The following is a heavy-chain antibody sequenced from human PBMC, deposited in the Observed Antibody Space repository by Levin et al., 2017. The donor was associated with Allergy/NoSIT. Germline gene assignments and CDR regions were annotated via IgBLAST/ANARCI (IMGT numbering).Heavy chain of an antibody. V-gene: IGHV4-59*01. CDR1: SGSISSYY. Sequence: SETLSLTCSVSSGSISSYYWSWIRQPPGKGLEWIGYIYYSGNTNYNPSLKSRVTISVDTSKNQFSLRLSSVTAADTAVYYCASRRAAVGTPFDYWGQGTLVTVSS. D-gene: IGHD6-13*01. J-gene: IGHJ4*02. CDR2: IYYSGNT. CDR3: ASRRAAVGTPFDY.